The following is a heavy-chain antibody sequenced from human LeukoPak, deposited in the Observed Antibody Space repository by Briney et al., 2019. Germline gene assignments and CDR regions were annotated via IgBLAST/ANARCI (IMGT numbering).Heavy chain of an antibody. CDR2: ISSSGSTI. CDR1: GFTFSSSE. Sequence: GGSLRLSCAASGFTFSSSEMNWVRQAPGKGLEWVSYISSSGSTIYYADSVKGRFTISRDNAKNSLYLQMNSLRAEDTAVYYCAELGITMIGGVWGKGTTVTISS. V-gene: IGHV3-48*03. CDR3: AELGITMIGGV. J-gene: IGHJ6*04. D-gene: IGHD3-10*02.